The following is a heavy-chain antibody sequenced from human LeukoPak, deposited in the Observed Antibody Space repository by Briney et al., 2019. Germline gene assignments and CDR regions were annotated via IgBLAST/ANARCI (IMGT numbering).Heavy chain of an antibody. CDR1: GGSISSSSYY. D-gene: IGHD6-6*01. V-gene: IGHV4-39*01. J-gene: IGHJ5*02. CDR3: ARPSGSSSLWFDP. CDR2: IYYSGST. Sequence: PSETLSLTCTVSGGSISSSSYYWGWIRQPPGKGLEWIGSIYYSGSTYYNPSLKSRVTISVDTSKNQFSLKLSSVTAADTAVYYCARPSGSSSLWFDPWGQGTLVTVSS.